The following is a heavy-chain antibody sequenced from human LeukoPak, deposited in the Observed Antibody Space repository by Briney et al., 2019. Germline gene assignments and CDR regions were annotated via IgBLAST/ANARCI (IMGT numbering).Heavy chain of an antibody. J-gene: IGHJ4*02. CDR1: GFTFSSYW. Sequence: GGSLRLSCAASGFTFSSYWMSWVRQAPGKGLEWVANIKQDGSEKYYVDSVKGRFTISRDNAKNSLYLQMNSLRAEDTAVYYCARDYYDSSGSSLDYWGQGTLVTVSS. CDR2: IKQDGSEK. D-gene: IGHD3-22*01. CDR3: ARDYYDSSGSSLDY. V-gene: IGHV3-7*01.